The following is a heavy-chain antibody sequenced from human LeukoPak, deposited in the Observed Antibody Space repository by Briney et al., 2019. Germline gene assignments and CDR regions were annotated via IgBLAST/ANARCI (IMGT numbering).Heavy chain of an antibody. CDR1: GFSFTNNY. CDR2: FYVGGAT. J-gene: IGHJ4*02. Sequence: GGSLRLSCAVSGFSFTNNYMSWVRQAPGKGLEWVSVFYVGGATYYSDSVKGRFTISRDNSENTLYLQMKSLRAEDTAVYYCARGDGYNFFDYWGQGTLVTVSS. D-gene: IGHD5-24*01. V-gene: IGHV3-53*01. CDR3: ARGDGYNFFDY.